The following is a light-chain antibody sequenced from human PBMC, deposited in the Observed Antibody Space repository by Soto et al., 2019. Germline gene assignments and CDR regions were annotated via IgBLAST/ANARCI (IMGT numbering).Light chain of an antibody. Sequence: QSVLTQPPSASGTPGQRVTISCSGSNSNIGRNTVNWYQQLPGTAPKLLVYTNDRRPSGVPDRFSGSRSGPSASLAISGLQSEDEAVYYCAAWDDTLKGPVFGGGTKLTVL. CDR2: TND. J-gene: IGLJ2*01. CDR1: NSNIGRNT. V-gene: IGLV1-44*01. CDR3: AAWDDTLKGPV.